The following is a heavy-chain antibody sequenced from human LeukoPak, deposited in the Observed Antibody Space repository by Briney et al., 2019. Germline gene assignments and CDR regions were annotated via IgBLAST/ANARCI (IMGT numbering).Heavy chain of an antibody. D-gene: IGHD3-10*01. Sequence: GASVKVSCKASGYTLTSHYMHWVRQAPGQGLEWMGLISPRGGATIYGQKFQGRVTMTSDTSTSTVYMELSSLRPADTAVYYCATGAMVYDYWGQGTLVIVSS. V-gene: IGHV1-46*01. J-gene: IGHJ4*02. CDR3: ATGAMVYDY. CDR1: GYTLTSHY. CDR2: ISPRGGAT.